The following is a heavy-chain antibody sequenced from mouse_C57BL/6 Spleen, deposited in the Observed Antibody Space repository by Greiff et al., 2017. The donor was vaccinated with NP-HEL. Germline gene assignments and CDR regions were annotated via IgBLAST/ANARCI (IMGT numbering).Heavy chain of an antibody. CDR3: ASSPATVVSHLAY. J-gene: IGHJ2*01. CDR1: GYTFTSYW. D-gene: IGHD1-1*01. Sequence: QVQLQQPGAELVKPGASVKMSCKASGYTFTSYWITWVKQRPGQGLEWIGDIYPGSGSTNYTEKFKSKATLTADTSSSTAYMQLSSLKSEDSSVCYCASSPATVVSHLAYWGQGTTLTVSS. V-gene: IGHV1-55*01. CDR2: IYPGSGST.